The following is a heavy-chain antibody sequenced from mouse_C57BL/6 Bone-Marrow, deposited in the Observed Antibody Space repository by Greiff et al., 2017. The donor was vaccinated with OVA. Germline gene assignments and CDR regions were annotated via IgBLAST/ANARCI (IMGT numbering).Heavy chain of an antibody. Sequence: QVQLQQSGAELVRPGASVTLSCKASGYTFTEYEMHWLKQTPVHGLEWIGAIAPETGGTAYNQKFKGKAILTADKSSSTAYMELRSLTSEDSAVYYCTRLWGGDYWGQGTTLTVSS. CDR2: IAPETGGT. CDR1: GYTFTEYE. CDR3: TRLWGGDY. D-gene: IGHD1-1*02. J-gene: IGHJ2*01. V-gene: IGHV1-15*01.